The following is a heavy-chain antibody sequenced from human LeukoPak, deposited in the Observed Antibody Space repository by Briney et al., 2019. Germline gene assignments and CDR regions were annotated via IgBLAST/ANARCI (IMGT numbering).Heavy chain of an antibody. D-gene: IGHD3-3*01. CDR1: GGSISSYY. CDR2: IYTSGST. V-gene: IGHV4-4*07. J-gene: IGHJ4*02. Sequence: PSETLSLTCTVSGGSISSYYWSWIRQPAGKGLEWIGRIYTSGSTNYNPSLKSRVTMSVDTSKNQFSLKLSSVTAADTAVYYCARVHRITIFGVVSSYFDYWGQGTLVTVSS. CDR3: ARVHRITIFGVVSSYFDY.